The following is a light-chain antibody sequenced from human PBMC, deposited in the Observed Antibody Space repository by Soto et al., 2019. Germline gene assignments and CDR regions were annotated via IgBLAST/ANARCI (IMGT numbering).Light chain of an antibody. V-gene: IGLV1-40*01. J-gene: IGLJ1*01. CDR1: SSNIGSTYD. CDR2: GNT. Sequence: QSVLAQPPSVYGAPGRRVTIYCTGSSSNIGSTYDVQWYQQLPGTAPKLLIHGNTDRPSGVPDRFSGPKSGTSASLAITGLQADDEADYYCQSYDDSLSVHYVFGTGTKVTVL. CDR3: QSYDDSLSVHYV.